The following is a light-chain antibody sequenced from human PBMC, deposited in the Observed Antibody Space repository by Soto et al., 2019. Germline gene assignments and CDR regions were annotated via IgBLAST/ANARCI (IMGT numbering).Light chain of an antibody. CDR3: SSYTSSSTLVV. J-gene: IGLJ2*01. V-gene: IGLV2-14*01. CDR2: DVS. Sequence: QSVLTQPASVSGSPGQSITISCTGTSSDVGGYNYVSWYQQHPGKAPKLMIYDVSNRPSGVSNRSSGSKSGNTASLTISGLQAEDEADYYCSSYTSSSTLVVFGGGTKVPVL. CDR1: SSDVGGYNY.